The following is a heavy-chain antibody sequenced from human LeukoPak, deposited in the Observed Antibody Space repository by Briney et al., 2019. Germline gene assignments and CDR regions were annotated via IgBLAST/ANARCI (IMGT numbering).Heavy chain of an antibody. Sequence: ASATVSCKASGYTLTSYYMHWVRQAPGQGLEWMGIINPSGGSTSYAQKFQGRVTMTTDTSTSTAYMELRSLRSDDTAVYYCARGPRGYYDSSGYYYPAPFDYWGQGTLVTVSS. CDR2: INPSGGST. V-gene: IGHV1-46*01. CDR1: GYTLTSYY. CDR3: ARGPRGYYDSSGYYYPAPFDY. D-gene: IGHD3-22*01. J-gene: IGHJ4*02.